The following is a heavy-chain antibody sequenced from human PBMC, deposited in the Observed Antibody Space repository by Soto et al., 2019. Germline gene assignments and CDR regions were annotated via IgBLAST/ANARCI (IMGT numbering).Heavy chain of an antibody. Sequence: PSETLSLTCTASGDTISSYYWSWIRQPPGKGPEWIAYIYYSGATNYNPSLSSRVTISVDTSKNKFSLRLSSVTAADTAVYYCASGYYFDYLCQGTLVTVSS. J-gene: IGHJ4*02. CDR2: IYYSGAT. CDR1: GDTISSYY. D-gene: IGHD3-22*01. V-gene: IGHV4-59*01. CDR3: ASGYYFDY.